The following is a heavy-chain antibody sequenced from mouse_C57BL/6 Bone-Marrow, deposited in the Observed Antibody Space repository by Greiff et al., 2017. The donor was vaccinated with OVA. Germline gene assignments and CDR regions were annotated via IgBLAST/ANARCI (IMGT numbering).Heavy chain of an antibody. Sequence: QVQLKESGAELVKPGASVKMSCKASGYTFTSYWITWVKQRPGQGLEWIGDIYPGSGSTNYNEKFKSKATLTVDTSSSTAYMQLSSLTSEDSAVYYCARPYYGSSHYFDYWGQGTTLTVSS. V-gene: IGHV1-55*01. CDR1: GYTFTSYW. J-gene: IGHJ2*01. D-gene: IGHD1-1*01. CDR2: IYPGSGST. CDR3: ARPYYGSSHYFDY.